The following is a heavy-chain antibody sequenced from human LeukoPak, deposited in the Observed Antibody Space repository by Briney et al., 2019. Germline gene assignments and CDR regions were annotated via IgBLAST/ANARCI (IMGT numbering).Heavy chain of an antibody. V-gene: IGHV3-74*01. CDR2: IGPDGTGI. J-gene: IGHJ6*02. Sequence: GGSLRLSCAASGXSLSGYWMHWVRQAPGKGQVWVSRIGPDGTGITYADSVKGRFTISRDIAKNTVYLQMNSLRAEDAALYYCTRVQAGRSGLMDVWGRGTTVTVSS. D-gene: IGHD2-8*02. CDR3: TRVQAGRSGLMDV. CDR1: GXSLSGYW.